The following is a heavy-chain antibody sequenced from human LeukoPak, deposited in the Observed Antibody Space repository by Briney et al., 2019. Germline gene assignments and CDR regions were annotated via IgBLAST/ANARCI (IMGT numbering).Heavy chain of an antibody. Sequence: GGSLRLSCEGSGFTFSNYWMGWVRQAPGKGLQRVANIKTDGSEKCYVDSVKGRFTISRDNAKNSLYLQMNSLRAEDTAVYYCATYSSLNRREFQYWGQGTLLTVSS. CDR1: GFTFSNYW. J-gene: IGHJ1*01. CDR3: ATYSSLNRREFQY. CDR2: IKTDGSEK. D-gene: IGHD3-22*01. V-gene: IGHV3-7*01.